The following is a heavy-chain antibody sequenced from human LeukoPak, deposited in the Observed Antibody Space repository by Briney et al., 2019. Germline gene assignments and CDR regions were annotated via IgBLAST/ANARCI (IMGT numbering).Heavy chain of an antibody. J-gene: IGHJ4*02. CDR2: INAGNGNT. CDR3: ARAYRYCSSTCCYSFDY. CDR1: GYTFTSYA. D-gene: IGHD2-2*01. V-gene: IGHV1-3*01. Sequence: GASVKVSCKASGYTFTSYAMHWVRQAPGQRLEWMGWINAGNGNTKYSQKFQGRVTITRDTSASTAYMELSSLRSEDTAVYYCARAYRYCSSTCCYSFDYWGQGTLVTVSS.